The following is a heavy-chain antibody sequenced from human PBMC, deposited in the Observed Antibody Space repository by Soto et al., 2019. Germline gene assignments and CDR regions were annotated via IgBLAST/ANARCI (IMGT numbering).Heavy chain of an antibody. CDR2: IGSSSSYI. CDR3: ARDIIGGGYYWSVKPSYYYYGMAV. D-gene: IGHD3-22*01. J-gene: IGHJ6*02. CDR1: GFTFSSYS. V-gene: IGHV3-21*01. Sequence: EVQLVESGGGLVKPGGSLRLSCAASGFTFSSYSMNWVRQAPGKGLEWVSSIGSSSSYIYYADSVKGRFTISRDNAKNSLYLQMNSLRAEDTAVYYCARDIIGGGYYWSVKPSYYYYGMAVWGQGTTVTVSS.